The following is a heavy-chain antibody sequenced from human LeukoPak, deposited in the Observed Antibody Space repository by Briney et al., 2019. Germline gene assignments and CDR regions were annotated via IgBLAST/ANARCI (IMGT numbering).Heavy chain of an antibody. J-gene: IGHJ5*02. Sequence: PSETLSLTCTVSGGSISSYYWSWIRQPPGKGLEWIGYIYYSVSTNYNPSLKSRVTISVDTSKNQFSLKLSSVTAADTAVYYRARGYCSSTSCSHYNWFDPWGQGTLVTVSS. CDR3: ARGYCSSTSCSHYNWFDP. CDR1: GGSISSYY. D-gene: IGHD2-2*01. V-gene: IGHV4-59*01. CDR2: IYYSVST.